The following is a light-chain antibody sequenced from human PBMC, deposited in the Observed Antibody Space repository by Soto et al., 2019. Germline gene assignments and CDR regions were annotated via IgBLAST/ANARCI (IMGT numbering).Light chain of an antibody. CDR1: QSIRNF. CDR2: DAS. V-gene: IGKV3-20*01. J-gene: IGKJ1*01. CDR3: QQYGSSPGT. Sequence: EIVLTQSPGTLSLSPGERATLSCRASQSIRNFLAWYQQKPGQAPRLLIYDASNRATGIPDRFSGSGSGTDFTLTINRLEPEDFAVYYCQQYGSSPGTFGQGTKVDIK.